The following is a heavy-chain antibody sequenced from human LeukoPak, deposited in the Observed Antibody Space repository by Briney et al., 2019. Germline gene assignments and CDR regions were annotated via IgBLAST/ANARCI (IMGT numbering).Heavy chain of an antibody. J-gene: IGHJ4*02. Sequence: SETLSLTCTVSGGSISSGDYYWSWIRQPPGKGLEWIGYIYYGGSTYYNPSLKSRVTISVDTSKNQFSLKLSSVTAADTAVYYCARERTGDAQFDYWGQGTLVTVTS. CDR1: GGSISSGDYY. CDR2: IYYGGST. V-gene: IGHV4-30-4*08. D-gene: IGHD7-27*01. CDR3: ARERTGDAQFDY.